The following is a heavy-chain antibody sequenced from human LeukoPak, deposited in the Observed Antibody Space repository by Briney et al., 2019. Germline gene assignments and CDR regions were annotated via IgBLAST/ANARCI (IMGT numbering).Heavy chain of an antibody. J-gene: IGHJ4*02. Sequence: GGSLRLSCAASGFTFSSYGMHWVRQAPGKGLEWVAVIWYGGSNKYYADSVKGRFTISRDNSKNTLYLQMNSLRAEDTAVYYCAKGHYDFWSDVYYFDHWGQGTLVTVSS. CDR1: GFTFSSYG. D-gene: IGHD3-3*01. CDR3: AKGHYDFWSDVYYFDH. CDR2: IWYGGSNK. V-gene: IGHV3-30*02.